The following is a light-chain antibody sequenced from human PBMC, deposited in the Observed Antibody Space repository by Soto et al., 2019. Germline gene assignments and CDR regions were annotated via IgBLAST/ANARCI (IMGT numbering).Light chain of an antibody. CDR1: QSIGSF. Sequence: DIQMTQSPSSLSASVGDRVTITCRASQSIGSFVNWYQQIPGKAPRLLISSASSLLSGVPSRFSGSGSGTDFTLSISTLQPEDFATYYCQQSYGAPITLGQGTRLEIK. V-gene: IGKV1-39*01. CDR2: SAS. J-gene: IGKJ5*01. CDR3: QQSYGAPIT.